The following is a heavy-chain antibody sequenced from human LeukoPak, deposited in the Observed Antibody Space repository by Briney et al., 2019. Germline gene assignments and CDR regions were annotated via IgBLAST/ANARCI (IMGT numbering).Heavy chain of an antibody. D-gene: IGHD4-17*01. J-gene: IGHJ4*02. CDR1: GYTFTGYY. V-gene: IGHV1-2*06. Sequence: ASVKVPCKASGYTFTGYYMHWVRQAPGQGLEWMGRINPNSGGTNYAQKFQGRVTMTRDTSISTAYMELSRLRSDDTAVYYCAREGDYGDYPIDYWGQGTLVTVSS. CDR2: INPNSGGT. CDR3: AREGDYGDYPIDY.